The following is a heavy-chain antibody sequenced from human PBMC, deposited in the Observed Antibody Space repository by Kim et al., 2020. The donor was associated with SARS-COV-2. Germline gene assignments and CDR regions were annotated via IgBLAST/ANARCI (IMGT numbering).Heavy chain of an antibody. CDR2: IYYSGST. Sequence: SETLSLTCTVSGGSISSYYWSWIRQPPGKGLEWIGYIYYSGSTNYNPSLKSRVTISVDTSKNQFSLKLSSVTAADTAVYYCARTGAAGAYWGQGTLVTVS. CDR3: ARTGAAGAY. CDR1: GGSISSYY. D-gene: IGHD6-13*01. V-gene: IGHV4-59*08. J-gene: IGHJ4*02.